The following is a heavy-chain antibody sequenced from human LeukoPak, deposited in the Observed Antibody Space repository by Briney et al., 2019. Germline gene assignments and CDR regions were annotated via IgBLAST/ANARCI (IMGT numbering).Heavy chain of an antibody. J-gene: IGHJ6*02. CDR2: INSDGSST. V-gene: IGHV3-74*01. CDR3: TRVQAGRAGLMDV. Sequence: GGSLRLSCAASGFTFSSYWTHWVRQAPGKGLMWVSRINSDGSSTTYADSVKGRFTISRDNAKNTLYLQMNSLRAEDTALYYCTRVQAGRAGLMDVWGRGTTVTVSS. CDR1: GFTFSSYW. D-gene: IGHD6-13*01.